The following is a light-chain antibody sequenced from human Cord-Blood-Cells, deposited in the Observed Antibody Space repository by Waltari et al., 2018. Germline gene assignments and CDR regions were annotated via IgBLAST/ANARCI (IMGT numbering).Light chain of an antibody. CDR3: QQYNSYLYT. V-gene: IGKV1-5*03. CDR1: QSISSW. J-gene: IGKJ2*01. Sequence: DIQMTQSPSTLSASVGDRVTITCRASQSISSWLAWYQQKPGKATKRLIYKASSLESGVPSRFSGSGSGTEFTLTISSLQPDDFATYYCQQYNSYLYTFGQGTKLEIK. CDR2: KAS.